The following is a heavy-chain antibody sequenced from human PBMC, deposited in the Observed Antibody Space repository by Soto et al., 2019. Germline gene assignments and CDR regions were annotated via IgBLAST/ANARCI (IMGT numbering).Heavy chain of an antibody. Sequence: ASVKVSCKASGGTFSSYAISWVRQALGQGLEWMGGIIPIFGTANYAQKFKGRVTITADESTSTAYMELSSLRSEDTAVYYCARVSDSSGWYWFDYWGQGTLVTVSS. V-gene: IGHV1-69*01. CDR2: IIPIFGTA. CDR1: GGTFSSYA. CDR3: ARVSDSSGWYWFDY. J-gene: IGHJ4*02. D-gene: IGHD6-19*01.